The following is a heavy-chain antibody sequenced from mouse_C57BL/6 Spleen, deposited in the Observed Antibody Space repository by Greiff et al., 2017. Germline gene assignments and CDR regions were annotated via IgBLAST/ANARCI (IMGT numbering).Heavy chain of an antibody. CDR2: IYPGDGDT. J-gene: IGHJ4*01. CDR3: ARRYYGSSRCYALDC. V-gene: IGHV1-80*01. D-gene: IGHD1-1*01. Sequence: VQLQQSGAELVKPGASVKISCKASGYAFSSYWMNWVKQRPGKGLEWIGQIYPGDGDTNYNGKFKGKATLTADQSSSTAYMQLSSLTSEDSAVYCGARRYYGSSRCYALDCWGQGTSVTVSS. CDR1: GYAFSSYW.